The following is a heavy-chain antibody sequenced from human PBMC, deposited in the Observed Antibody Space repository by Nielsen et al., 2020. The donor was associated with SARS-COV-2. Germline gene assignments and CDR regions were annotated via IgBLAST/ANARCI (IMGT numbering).Heavy chain of an antibody. Sequence: SETLSLTCTVSGGSISGYYWSWIRQPPGKGLEWIGYIYYSGSTNYNPSLKSRVTISVDTSKNQFSLKLSSVTAADTAAYYCARHGGTHYFDYWGQGTLVTVSS. J-gene: IGHJ4*02. CDR3: ARHGGTHYFDY. CDR1: GGSISGYY. V-gene: IGHV4-59*08. CDR2: IYYSGST. D-gene: IGHD1-26*01.